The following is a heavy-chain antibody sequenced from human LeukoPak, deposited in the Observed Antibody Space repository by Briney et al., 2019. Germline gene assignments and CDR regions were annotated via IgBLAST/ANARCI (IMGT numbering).Heavy chain of an antibody. D-gene: IGHD6-6*01. V-gene: IGHV1-46*01. CDR2: INPSGGST. J-gene: IGHJ5*02. Sequence: ASVKVSCKASGYTFTSYYMHWVRQAPGQGLEWMGIINPSGGSTSYAQKFQGRVTMTRDTSTSTVYMELSSLRSEDTAVYYCARVRDEYSSSSGWFDPWGQGTLVTVSS. CDR3: ARVRDEYSSSSGWFDP. CDR1: GYTFTSYY.